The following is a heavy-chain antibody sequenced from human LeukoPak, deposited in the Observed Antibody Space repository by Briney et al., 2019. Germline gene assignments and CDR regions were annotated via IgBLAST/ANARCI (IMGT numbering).Heavy chain of an antibody. Sequence: ASVKVSCKASGYTFTSYYMHWVRQAPGQGLEWMGIINPSGGSTSYAQKFQGRVTMTRDMSTSTVYMELSSPRTEDTAVYYCARDLSVDAFDIWGQGTMVTVSS. CDR2: INPSGGST. V-gene: IGHV1-46*01. D-gene: IGHD3-3*02. J-gene: IGHJ3*02. CDR1: GYTFTSYY. CDR3: ARDLSVDAFDI.